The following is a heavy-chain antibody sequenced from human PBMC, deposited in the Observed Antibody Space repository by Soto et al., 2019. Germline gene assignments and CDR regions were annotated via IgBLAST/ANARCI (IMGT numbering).Heavy chain of an antibody. V-gene: IGHV5-51*01. CDR3: ARLGRCSSTRCFYYYYGMDV. J-gene: IGHJ6*02. D-gene: IGHD2-2*01. Sequence: PGESLKISCKGSGYSFTSYWIGWVRQMPGKGLEWMGIIYPGDSDTRYSPSFQGQVTISADKSISTAYLQWSSLKASDTAMYYCARLGRCSSTRCFYYYYGMDVWGQGTTVTVYS. CDR2: IYPGDSDT. CDR1: GYSFTSYW.